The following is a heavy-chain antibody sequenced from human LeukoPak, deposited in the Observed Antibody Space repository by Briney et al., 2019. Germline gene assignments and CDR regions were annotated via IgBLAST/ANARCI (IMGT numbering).Heavy chain of an antibody. CDR1: GFTFSSYW. CDR2: INGDGSIE. CDR3: ARDPIVGDTGGGDY. V-gene: IGHV3-7*01. D-gene: IGHD1-26*01. J-gene: IGHJ4*02. Sequence: HPGGSLRLSCAASGFTFSSYWMTWVRQAPGKGLEWVSNINGDGSIETYVDSVRGRFTIFRDNAKDSLYLQMNSLRVEDTAVYYCARDPIVGDTGGGDYWGQGNLVTVSS.